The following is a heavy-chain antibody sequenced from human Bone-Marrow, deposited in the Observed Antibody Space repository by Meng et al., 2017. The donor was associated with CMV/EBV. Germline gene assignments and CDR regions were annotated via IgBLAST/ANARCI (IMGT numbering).Heavy chain of an antibody. CDR2: INPNSGGT. V-gene: IGHV1-2*02. Sequence: ASVKVSCKTSGYSFTDNYLLWVRQAPGQGLEWMGWINPNSGGTNYAQKFQGRVTMTRDTSISTAYMELSRLRSDDTAVYYCARCNYYYDSSGPFGPWGQGTLVTVSS. CDR1: GYSFTDNY. D-gene: IGHD3-22*01. J-gene: IGHJ5*02. CDR3: ARCNYYYDSSGPFGP.